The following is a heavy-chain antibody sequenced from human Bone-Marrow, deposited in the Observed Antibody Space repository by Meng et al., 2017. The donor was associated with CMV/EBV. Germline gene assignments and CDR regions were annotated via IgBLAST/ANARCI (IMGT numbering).Heavy chain of an antibody. Sequence: GRSLRLSCKGSGYSFTSYWIGWVRQMPGKGLEWLGIIYPGDSDTRYSPSFQGQVTISADKSISTAYLQWSSLKASDTAMYYCARQKGGSIYYFDYWTQGTLVTVSS. V-gene: IGHV5-51*01. CDR2: IYPGDSDT. CDR3: ARQKGGSIYYFDY. D-gene: IGHD1-26*01. J-gene: IGHJ4*02. CDR1: GYSFTSYW.